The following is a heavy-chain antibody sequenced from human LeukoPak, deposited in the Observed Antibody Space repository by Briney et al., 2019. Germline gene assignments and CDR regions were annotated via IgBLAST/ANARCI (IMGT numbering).Heavy chain of an antibody. J-gene: IGHJ4*02. V-gene: IGHV4-39*01. CDR2: IYYSGST. CDR3: ARLPKGRLGDYFDY. D-gene: IGHD3-10*01. CDR1: GGSISSSSYY. Sequence: SETLSLTCTVSGGSISSSSYYWGWIRQPPGKGLEWIGSIYYSGSTYYNPSLKSRVTISVDTSKNQFSLTLSSVTAADTAVYYCARLPKGRLGDYFDYWGQGTLVTVSS.